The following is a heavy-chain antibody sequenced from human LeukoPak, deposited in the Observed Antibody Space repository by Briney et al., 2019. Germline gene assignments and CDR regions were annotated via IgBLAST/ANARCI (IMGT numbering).Heavy chain of an antibody. D-gene: IGHD2-21*01. V-gene: IGHV3-23*01. CDR2: ISITGGST. CDR3: AKSPYRFDALDV. CDR1: GFTFSNSA. J-gene: IGHJ3*01. Sequence: GGSVRLSCGASGFTFSNSAMSWVRQAPGKGLEWVSFISITGGSTYYADSVKGRFTISRDNSKNTLYLQMNSLRVEDTAVYYCAKSPYRFDALDVWGQGTLVTVSS.